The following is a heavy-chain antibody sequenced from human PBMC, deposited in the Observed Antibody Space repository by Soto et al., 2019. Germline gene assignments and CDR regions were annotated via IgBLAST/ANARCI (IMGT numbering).Heavy chain of an antibody. J-gene: IGHJ6*02. CDR1: GGTLTISSHG. D-gene: IGHD3-3*01. V-gene: IGHV1-69*13. Sequence: SVKVSCKASGGTLTISSHGISWVRQAPGQGLEWMGGIIAMFGTANYAQKFQGRVTITADESTSTAYMELSSLRSEDTAVYYCAFRSDFWSGNYYYYGMDVWGQGTTVTVSS. CDR2: IIAMFGTA. CDR3: AFRSDFWSGNYYYYGMDV.